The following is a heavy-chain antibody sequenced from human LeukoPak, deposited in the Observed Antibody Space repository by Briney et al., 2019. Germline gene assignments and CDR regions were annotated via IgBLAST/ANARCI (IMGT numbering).Heavy chain of an antibody. CDR3: ARQARITSLRLTWFDP. V-gene: IGHV4-39*01. CDR2: IYYSGNT. J-gene: IGHJ5*02. Sequence: SETLSLTCTVSGGSISSSNYYWGWIRQPPGKGLEWIGSIYYSGNTHYSPSLKSRVTISVDTSKNQFSLRLNSVTAADTAVYYCARQARITSLRLTWFDPWGQGTLVTVSS. D-gene: IGHD2-2*01. CDR1: GGSISSSNYY.